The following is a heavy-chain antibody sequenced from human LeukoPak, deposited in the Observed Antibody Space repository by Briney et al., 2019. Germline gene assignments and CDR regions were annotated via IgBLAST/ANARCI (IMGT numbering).Heavy chain of an antibody. J-gene: IGHJ6*02. CDR1: GLTASHNVNNA. CDR3: AKAPVWNYYYGLDV. CDR2: ITTSGST. Sequence: GGSLRLSCPASGLTASHNVNNAMSWVRHAPGKGLEWVSGITTSGSTYYADSVKGRFTISRENYNNTLYPHMDSLRAEDTAVYYCAKAPVWNYYYGLDVWGQGTTVTVSS. V-gene: IGHV3-23*01. D-gene: IGHD2-21*01.